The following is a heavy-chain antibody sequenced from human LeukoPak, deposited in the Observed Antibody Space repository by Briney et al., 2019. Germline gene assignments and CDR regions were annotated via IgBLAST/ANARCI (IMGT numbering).Heavy chain of an antibody. Sequence: LETLSLTCTVSGGSISSYYWSWIRQPAGKGLEWIGRIYTSGSTNYNPSLKSRVTMSVDTSKNQFSLKLGSVTAADTAVYYCAIGGEYSSSSSSSLDYWGQGTLVTVSS. CDR2: IYTSGST. CDR1: GGSISSYY. CDR3: AIGGEYSSSSSSSLDY. J-gene: IGHJ4*02. V-gene: IGHV4-4*07. D-gene: IGHD6-6*01.